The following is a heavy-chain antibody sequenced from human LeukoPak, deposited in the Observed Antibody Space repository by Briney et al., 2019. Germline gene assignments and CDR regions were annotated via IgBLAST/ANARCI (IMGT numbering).Heavy chain of an antibody. CDR1: GYTFTSYD. CDR2: MNPNSGNT. J-gene: IGHJ5*02. Sequence: GASVKVSCKASGYTFTSYDINWVRQATGQGLEWMGWMNPNSGNTGYAQKFQGRVTITRNTSISTAYMELSSLRSEDTAACYCARSGYDYSWFDPWGQGTLVTVSS. V-gene: IGHV1-8*03. D-gene: IGHD5-12*01. CDR3: ARSGYDYSWFDP.